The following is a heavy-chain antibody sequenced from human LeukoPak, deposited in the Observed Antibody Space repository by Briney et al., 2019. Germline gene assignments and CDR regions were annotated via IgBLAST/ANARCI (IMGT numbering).Heavy chain of an antibody. D-gene: IGHD5-24*01. J-gene: IGHJ4*02. CDR1: GFTFSSYA. V-gene: IGHV3-23*01. Sequence: GGSLRLSCAASGFTFSSYAMSWVRQAPGKGLEWVSGISGGGGSTYYADSVKGRFTISRDNSKNTLYLQMNSLRAEDTAIYYCARREMPTNSFDYWGQGTLVTVSS. CDR2: ISGGGGST. CDR3: ARREMPTNSFDY.